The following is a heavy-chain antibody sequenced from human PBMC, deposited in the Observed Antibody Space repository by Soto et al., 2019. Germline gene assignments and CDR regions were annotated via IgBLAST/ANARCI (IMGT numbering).Heavy chain of an antibody. V-gene: IGHV4-59*01. CDR2: IYYSGST. CDR1: GGSISSYY. CDR3: ARDNSYYFDY. Sequence: SETLSLTCTVSGGSISSYYWSWIRQPPGKGLEWIGYIYYSGSTNYNPSLKSRVTISVDTSKNQFSLKLSSVTAADTAVYYCARDNSYYFDYWGQGTLVTVSS. J-gene: IGHJ4*02.